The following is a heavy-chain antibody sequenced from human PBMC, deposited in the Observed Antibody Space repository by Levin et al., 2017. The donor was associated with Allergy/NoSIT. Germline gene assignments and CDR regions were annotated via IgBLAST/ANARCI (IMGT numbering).Heavy chain of an antibody. CDR3: VRDLRDIAARQVLRWFDP. CDR1: GVSISSSY. CDR2: IYYSGST. V-gene: IGHV4-59*01. D-gene: IGHD6-6*01. Sequence: KPSETLSLTCSGSGVSISSSYWSWIRQPPGKGLEWIGYIYYSGSTNYSPSLKSRVTISVDTSKNQFSLKLSSVTAADTAVYYCVRDLRDIAARQVLRWFDPWGQGTLVTVSS. J-gene: IGHJ5*02.